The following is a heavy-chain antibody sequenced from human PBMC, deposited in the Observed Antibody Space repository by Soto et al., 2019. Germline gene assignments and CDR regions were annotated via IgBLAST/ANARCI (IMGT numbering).Heavy chain of an antibody. CDR2: IYYSGST. CDR3: ARTQRTLGYCSSTSCPGLNWFDP. Sequence: SETLSLTCTVSGGSISSGGYYWSWIRQHPGKGLEWIGYIYYSGSTYYNPSLKSRVTISVDASKNQFSLKLSSVTAADTAVYYCARTQRTLGYCSSTSCPGLNWFDPWGQGTLVTVSS. J-gene: IGHJ5*02. D-gene: IGHD2-2*01. V-gene: IGHV4-31*03. CDR1: GGSISSGGYY.